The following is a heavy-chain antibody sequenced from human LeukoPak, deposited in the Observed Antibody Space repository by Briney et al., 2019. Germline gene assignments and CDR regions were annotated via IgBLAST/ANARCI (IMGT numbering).Heavy chain of an antibody. D-gene: IGHD4/OR15-4a*01. CDR2: IYYSGST. V-gene: IGHV4-59*01. Sequence: PSETLSLTCTVSGGSISSYYWSWIRQPPGKGLEWIGYIYYSGSTNYNPSLKSRVTISVDTSKNQFSLKLSSVTAADTAVYYCARARTIPPYYYYYYMDVWGKGTTVTVSS. CDR3: ARARTIPPYYYYYYMDV. J-gene: IGHJ6*03. CDR1: GGSISSYY.